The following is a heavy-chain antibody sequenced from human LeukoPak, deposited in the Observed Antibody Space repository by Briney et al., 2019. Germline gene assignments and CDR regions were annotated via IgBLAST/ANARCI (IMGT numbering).Heavy chain of an antibody. Sequence: SETLSLTCTVSGGSISSYYWSWIRQPPGKGLEWIGYIYYGGSTNYNPSLKSRVTMSVDTSKNQFSLKLSSVTAADTAVYYCARAKTSYCSSTSCYAVGDYYYYYYMDVWGKGTTVTVSS. CDR3: ARAKTSYCSSTSCYAVGDYYYYYYMDV. CDR2: IYYGGST. V-gene: IGHV4-59*12. J-gene: IGHJ6*03. D-gene: IGHD2-2*01. CDR1: GGSISSYY.